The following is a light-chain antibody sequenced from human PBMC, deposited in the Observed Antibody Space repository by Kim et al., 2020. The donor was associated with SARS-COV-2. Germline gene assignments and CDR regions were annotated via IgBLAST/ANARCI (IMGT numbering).Light chain of an antibody. CDR1: QSISRW. J-gene: IGKJ1*01. CDR2: DAS. Sequence: SVGDRVTITRRATQSISRWLAWYQQKARKAPQLLIYDASSLESGVPPSCSGSGSGTVFTLTISSLQPDDFAAYYCQQYNTSSPWTFGQGTKVDIK. V-gene: IGKV1-5*01. CDR3: QQYNTSSPWT.